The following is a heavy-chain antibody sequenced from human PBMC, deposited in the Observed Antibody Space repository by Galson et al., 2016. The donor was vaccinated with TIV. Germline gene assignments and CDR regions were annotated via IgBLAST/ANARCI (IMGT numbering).Heavy chain of an antibody. Sequence: QSGAEVKKPGESLRISCRGSGYSFANYWISWVRQMPGKGLEWMGRIDPSDSYVNYNASFQGRITISVDKSINTAYLQWSSLKASDTAMHFCATFLGSGSYYKACFDHWGQGALVTVSS. D-gene: IGHD3-10*01. CDR1: GYSFANYW. CDR2: IDPSDSYV. V-gene: IGHV5-10-1*01. J-gene: IGHJ4*02. CDR3: ATFLGSGSYYKACFDH.